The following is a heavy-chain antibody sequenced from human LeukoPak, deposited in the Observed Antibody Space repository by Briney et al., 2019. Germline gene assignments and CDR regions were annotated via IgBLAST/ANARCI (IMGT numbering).Heavy chain of an antibody. V-gene: IGHV4-59*01. J-gene: IGHJ5*02. CDR1: YGSISGYY. D-gene: IGHD6-13*01. Sequence: PSETLSLTCSVSYGSISGYYWSWIRQPPGKGLEWIGYIYYSGSTNSNPSLKSRVTISVDTSKNQFSLKLSSVTAADTAVYYCARLIAVAGTADWFDAWGQGTLVTVSS. CDR2: IYYSGST. CDR3: ARLIAVAGTADWFDA.